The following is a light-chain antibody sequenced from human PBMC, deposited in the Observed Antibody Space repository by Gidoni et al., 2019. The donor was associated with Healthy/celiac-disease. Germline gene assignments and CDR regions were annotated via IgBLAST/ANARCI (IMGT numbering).Light chain of an antibody. Sequence: ELVMTPSPATLSVPPGESATLSWRASQSVSSNLPWYQQKPGQAPRLLTYGASTRATGIPARFSGSGSGTEFTITISSLQSEDFAVYYCQQYNNWPPYTFGQGTKLEIK. CDR2: GAS. V-gene: IGKV3-15*01. CDR3: QQYNNWPPYT. J-gene: IGKJ2*01. CDR1: QSVSSN.